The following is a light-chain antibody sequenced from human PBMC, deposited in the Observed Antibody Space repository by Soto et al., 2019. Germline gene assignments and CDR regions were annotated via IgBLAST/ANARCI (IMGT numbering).Light chain of an antibody. J-gene: IGKJ2*01. Sequence: EIMMTQSPATLSVSPGEGGTLSCRASQSIRSRLVWYQQKHGQAHRLLIYGASNRATDIPARFSGSGSGTDFTLTISSLQSEDFAVYCCQQDVELPYTFGQGTRLEIK. CDR1: QSIRSR. CDR2: GAS. CDR3: QQDVELPYT. V-gene: IGKV3-15*01.